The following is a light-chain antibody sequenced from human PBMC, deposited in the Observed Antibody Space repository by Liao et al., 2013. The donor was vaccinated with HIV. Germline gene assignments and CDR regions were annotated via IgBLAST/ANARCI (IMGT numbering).Light chain of an antibody. Sequence: SYEVTQPPSVSVSPGQTAIITCAGDKLEDKYVSWYHQKPGQSPVLVIYQDNKRPSGIPERFSGSNSGNTATLTISGTQAMDEADYYCQAWDSSTDYVFGTGTKVTVL. CDR3: QAWDSSTDYV. CDR2: QDN. CDR1: KLEDKY. J-gene: IGLJ1*01. V-gene: IGLV3-1*01.